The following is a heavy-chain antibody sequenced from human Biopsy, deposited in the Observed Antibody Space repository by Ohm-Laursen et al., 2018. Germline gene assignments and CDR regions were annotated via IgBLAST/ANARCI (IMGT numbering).Heavy chain of an antibody. Sequence: ASVKVSCKPSGYTFTAFSVHWPRQAPGQGLEWMGWIIPKSGDTDYPQNFQGRVSMTRDTSISTAYMDLSRLRSDDTAVYYCARGRRHCSGTCSRWYFDLWGRGTLVTVSS. CDR1: GYTFTAFS. CDR3: ARGRRHCSGTCSRWYFDL. CDR2: IIPKSGDT. V-gene: IGHV1-2*02. J-gene: IGHJ2*01. D-gene: IGHD2-2*01.